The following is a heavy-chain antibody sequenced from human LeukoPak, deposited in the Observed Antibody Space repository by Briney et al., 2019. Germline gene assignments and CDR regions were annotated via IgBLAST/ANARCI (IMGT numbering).Heavy chain of an antibody. J-gene: IGHJ3*02. CDR3: AKAEWGSDAFDI. CDR2: ISGGGGTT. CDR1: GFTFSSYA. D-gene: IGHD1-26*01. V-gene: IGHV3-23*01. Sequence: GRSLRLSCAASGFTFSSYAMSWVRQAPGKGLEWVSAISGGGGTTYYADSVKGRFTISRDNSRSTLYLQMNSLRAEDTAVYYCAKAEWGSDAFDIWGQGTMVTVSS.